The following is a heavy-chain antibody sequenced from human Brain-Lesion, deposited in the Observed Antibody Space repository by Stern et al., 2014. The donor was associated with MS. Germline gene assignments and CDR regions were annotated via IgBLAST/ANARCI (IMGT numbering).Heavy chain of an antibody. Sequence: QLVQSGAEVKQPGASVKVSCKVSGYTLTELSMHWVRQAPRKGLEWMGGFVPEDGETIYAQKFQGRVTMTEDTSTDTAYMDLSSLRSEDTAVYYCATLSPGAGGNYYRHFDYWGQGTLVTVSS. D-gene: IGHD1-26*01. CDR1: GYTLTELS. CDR3: ATLSPGAGGNYYRHFDY. J-gene: IGHJ4*02. V-gene: IGHV1-24*01. CDR2: FVPEDGET.